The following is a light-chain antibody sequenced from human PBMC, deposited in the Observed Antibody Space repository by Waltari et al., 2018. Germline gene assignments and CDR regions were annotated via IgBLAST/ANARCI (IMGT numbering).Light chain of an antibody. CDR2: AS. CDR3: QQYAGSTRT. CDR1: QSISSSY. V-gene: IGKV3-20*01. J-gene: IGKJ1*01. Sequence: EIVLTQSPGTLSLSPGETATLSRRASQSISSSYLAWYQQRPGQAPRLLIYASTRATGIPDRFSASGSGTDFTLTTNRLEPEDFAMYYCQQYAGSTRTFGQGTKVEIK.